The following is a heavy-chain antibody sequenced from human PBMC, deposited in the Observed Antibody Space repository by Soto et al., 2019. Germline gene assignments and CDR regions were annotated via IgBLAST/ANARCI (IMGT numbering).Heavy chain of an antibody. CDR2: ISYDGSNK. CDR3: AKGLAAAGYGMDV. J-gene: IGHJ6*02. Sequence: QVQLVESGGGVVQPGRSLRLSCAASGFTFSSYGMHWVRQAPGKGLEWVAVISYDGSNKYYADSVKGRFTISRDNSKNTLYLQMNSLRAEDTAVYYCAKGLAAAGYGMDVWGQGTTVTVFS. V-gene: IGHV3-30*18. D-gene: IGHD6-13*01. CDR1: GFTFSSYG.